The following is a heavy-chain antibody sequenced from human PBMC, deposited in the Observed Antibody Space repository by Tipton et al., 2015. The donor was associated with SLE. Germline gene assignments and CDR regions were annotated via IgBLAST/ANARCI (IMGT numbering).Heavy chain of an antibody. Sequence: TLSLTCTVSGGSISTSYWSWIRQSPGKGLEWVGYIYYSGSTTYNPSLKSRVTISVDMSKKQVSLKLTSVTAADTAVYYCARTSHYYDSSGYEWFDPWGQGTLVTVSS. CDR1: GGSISTSY. CDR3: ARTSHYYDSSGYEWFDP. J-gene: IGHJ5*02. CDR2: IYYSGST. D-gene: IGHD3-22*01. V-gene: IGHV4-59*01.